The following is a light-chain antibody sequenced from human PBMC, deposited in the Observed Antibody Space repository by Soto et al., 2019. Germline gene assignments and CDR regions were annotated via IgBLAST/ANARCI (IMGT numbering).Light chain of an antibody. J-gene: IGKJ4*01. CDR1: QAVNTR. V-gene: IGKV3D-11*01. Sequence: EIVLTQSPATLSSFPGDRVTLSCRASQAVNTRLAWYQHKPGQAPRLLIYLASNRAAGVPARFSGSGSGTDFTLTISDVEPEDFAVYYCQHYANWPLTFGGGTRVESK. CDR2: LAS. CDR3: QHYANWPLT.